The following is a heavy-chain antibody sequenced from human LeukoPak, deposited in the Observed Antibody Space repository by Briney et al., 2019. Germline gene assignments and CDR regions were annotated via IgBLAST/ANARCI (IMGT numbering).Heavy chain of an antibody. V-gene: IGHV4-59*01. Sequence: SETLSLTCTVSGGSISSYYWSWIRQPPGKGLEWIGYIYYSGSTNYSPSLKSRVTISVDTSKNQFSLKLSSVTAADTAVYYCARDQEWELGWFDPWGQGTLVTVSS. CDR3: ARDQEWELGWFDP. J-gene: IGHJ5*02. D-gene: IGHD1-26*01. CDR1: GGSISSYY. CDR2: IYYSGST.